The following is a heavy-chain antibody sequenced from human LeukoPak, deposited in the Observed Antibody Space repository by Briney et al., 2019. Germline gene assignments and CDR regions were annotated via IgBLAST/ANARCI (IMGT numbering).Heavy chain of an antibody. Sequence: PSETLSLTCTVSGGSISSYYWSWIRQPPGKGLEWIGYIYYSGSTNYNPSLKNRVTISVDTSKNQFSLKLSSMTAADTAVYYCAREAYDILTGYSYYFDYWGQGTLVTVSS. CDR2: IYYSGST. CDR3: AREAYDILTGYSYYFDY. J-gene: IGHJ4*02. CDR1: GGSISSYY. V-gene: IGHV4-59*01. D-gene: IGHD3-9*01.